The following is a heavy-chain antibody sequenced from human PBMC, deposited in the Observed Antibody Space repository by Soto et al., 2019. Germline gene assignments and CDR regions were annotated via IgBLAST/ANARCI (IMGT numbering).Heavy chain of an antibody. D-gene: IGHD3-16*01. Sequence: QVQLQESGPGLVKPSETLSLTCTVSGGSISSYYWSWIRQPPGKGLEWIGYIYYSAGTNYNPSLKSRDTISVATSKNQFSLKLSSVTAADTAVYYCARSWGYYFDYWGQGTLVTVSS. J-gene: IGHJ4*02. V-gene: IGHV4-59*01. CDR2: IYYSAGT. CDR1: GGSISSYY. CDR3: ARSWGYYFDY.